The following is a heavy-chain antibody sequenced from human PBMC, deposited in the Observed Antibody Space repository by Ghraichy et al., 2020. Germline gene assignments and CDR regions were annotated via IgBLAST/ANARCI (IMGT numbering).Heavy chain of an antibody. CDR2: INPNSGGT. CDR1: GYTFTGYY. CDR3: ARTISGSYYGSYGD. J-gene: IGHJ4*02. D-gene: IGHD1-26*01. Sequence: ASVKGSCKASGYTFTGYYMHWVRQAPGQGLEWMGWINPNSGGTNYAQKFQGRVTMTRDTSISTAYMELSRLRSDDTAVYYCARTISGSYYGSYGDWGQGTLVTVSS. V-gene: IGHV1-2*02.